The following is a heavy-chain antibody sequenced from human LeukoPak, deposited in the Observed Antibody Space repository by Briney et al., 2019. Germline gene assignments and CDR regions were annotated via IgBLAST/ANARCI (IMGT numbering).Heavy chain of an antibody. Sequence: PGGSLRLSCAASGFTFSSYWMHWVRQAPGKGLVWVSRINSDGSSTNYADSVKGRFTISRDNAKNTLYLQVNSLRAEDTAVYYCARVSELVLRGPFDPWGQGTLVTVSS. CDR2: INSDGSST. V-gene: IGHV3-74*01. J-gene: IGHJ5*02. CDR1: GFTFSSYW. CDR3: ARVSELVLRGPFDP. D-gene: IGHD2-8*01.